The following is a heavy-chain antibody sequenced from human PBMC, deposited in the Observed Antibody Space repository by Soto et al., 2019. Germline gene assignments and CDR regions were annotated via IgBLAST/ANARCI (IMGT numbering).Heavy chain of an antibody. Sequence: GPGPATASETLSLTCTVSGGSISSSSYSWSWIRQHPGKGLEWIGYVYFSGNTYYNPSLKSRVTISVDTSKKQFSLRLTSVTVADTAVYYCARLGYDSSGYPSWFDPWGQGSLVTVSS. CDR2: VYFSGNT. CDR1: GGSISSSSYS. CDR3: ARLGYDSSGYPSWFDP. D-gene: IGHD3-22*01. J-gene: IGHJ5*02. V-gene: IGHV4-31*03.